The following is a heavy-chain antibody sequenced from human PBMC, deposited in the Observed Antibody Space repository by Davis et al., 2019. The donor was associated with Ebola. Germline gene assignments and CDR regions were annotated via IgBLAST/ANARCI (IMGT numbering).Heavy chain of an antibody. CDR1: GFSFSNARMG. CDR3: ARMMAGYGGKAFDS. J-gene: IGHJ4*02. CDR2: ILSTDEK. D-gene: IGHD4-23*01. Sequence: SGPTLVTPTETLTLTCTVSGFSFSNARMGVSWIRQPPGKALEWLAHILSTDEKTYSSSLKRRLTISKDTSKSQVVLIMTNMDPMDTATYYCARMMAGYGGKAFDSWGQGTQVTVSS. V-gene: IGHV2-26*01.